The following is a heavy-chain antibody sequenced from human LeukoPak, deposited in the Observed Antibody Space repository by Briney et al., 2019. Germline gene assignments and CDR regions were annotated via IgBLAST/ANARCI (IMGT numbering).Heavy chain of an antibody. Sequence: GGSLRLSCEASGFTFNNYAMSWVRQAPGKGLEWVGRIKSKTDGGTTDYAAPVKGRFTISRDDSKNTLYLQMNSLKTEDTAVYYCTTVGYYYGSGNDYWGQGTLVTVSS. V-gene: IGHV3-15*01. D-gene: IGHD3-10*01. CDR1: GFTFNNYA. CDR2: IKSKTDGGTT. CDR3: TTVGYYYGSGNDY. J-gene: IGHJ4*02.